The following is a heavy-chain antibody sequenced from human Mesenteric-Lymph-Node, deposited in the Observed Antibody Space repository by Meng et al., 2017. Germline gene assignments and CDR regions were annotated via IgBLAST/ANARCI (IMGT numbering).Heavy chain of an antibody. D-gene: IGHD3-22*01. CDR1: GDSISGYY. J-gene: IGHJ2*01. CDR3: TRMTYDNSGNTWYFDL. V-gene: IGHV4-59*01. Sequence: GSLRLSCTVSGDSISGYYWSWIRQPPGKGLEWIAYIYYSGSTNYNPSLKSRVTISVDTSKNQFSLKLSSVTAADTAVYFCTRMTYDNSGNTWYFDLWGRGTLVTVSS. CDR2: IYYSGST.